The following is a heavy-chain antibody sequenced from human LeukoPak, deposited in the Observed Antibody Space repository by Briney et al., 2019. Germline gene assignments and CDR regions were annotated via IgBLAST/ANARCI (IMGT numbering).Heavy chain of an antibody. V-gene: IGHV3-30*04. CDR3: AKAGASGSGPIDS. CDR1: GCTFSSYA. CDR2: ISYDGSNK. Sequence: PGGSLRLSCAASGCTFSSYAMHWVREAPGKGLEWVAVISYDGSNKYYADSVKGRFTISRDNSKNTLYLQRNSLRAEDTALYYCAKAGASGSGPIDSWGQGTRVIVSS. J-gene: IGHJ4*02. D-gene: IGHD3-10*01.